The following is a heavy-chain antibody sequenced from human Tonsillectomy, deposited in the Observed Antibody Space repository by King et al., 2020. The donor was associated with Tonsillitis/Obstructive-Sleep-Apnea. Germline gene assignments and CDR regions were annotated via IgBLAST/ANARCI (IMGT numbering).Heavy chain of an antibody. CDR2: IDPSDSYT. Sequence: DVQLVQSGAEVRKPGESLRISCKTSGYSFTNYWITWVRQLPGKGLEWMGRIDPSDSYTNYSPSFQGHVTFSSDKSNATAFLHWSSLRASDTAIYFCARHRYLSSCTVFDYWGQGTVVTVSS. V-gene: IGHV5-10-1*03. CDR1: GYSFTNYW. D-gene: IGHD6-6*01. J-gene: IGHJ4*02. CDR3: ARHRYLSSCTVFDY.